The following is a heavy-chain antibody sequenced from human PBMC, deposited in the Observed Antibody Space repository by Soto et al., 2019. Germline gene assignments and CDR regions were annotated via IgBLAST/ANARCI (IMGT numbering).Heavy chain of an antibody. CDR3: AKVSRPSRISTPDFDY. Sequence: PGGSLRLSCAASGFTLSSYRIHWVRQAPGKGLDWVAVISYDGNTQFYGDSVKGRFIVSRDNSRNTLYLQLNNLQAEDTAVYYCAKVSRPSRISTPDFDYWGQGTLVTVSS. CDR2: ISYDGNTQ. V-gene: IGHV3-30*18. J-gene: IGHJ4*02. CDR1: GFTLSSYR.